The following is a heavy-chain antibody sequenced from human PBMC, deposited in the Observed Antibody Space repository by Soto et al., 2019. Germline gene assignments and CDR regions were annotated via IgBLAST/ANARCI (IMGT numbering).Heavy chain of an antibody. CDR3: AMTVTTLYNCFDP. CDR2: VYYSWST. Sequence: QVQLQESGPGLVKPSETLSLTCTVSGGSISGYYWSWIRQSPEKGLEWIGHVYYSWSTKYNPSLKSRVTISVDPSNNQFSLNLRSVTAADTAVYYCAMTVTTLYNCFDPWGQGILVTVSS. CDR1: GGSISGYY. J-gene: IGHJ5*02. V-gene: IGHV4-59*08. D-gene: IGHD4-4*01.